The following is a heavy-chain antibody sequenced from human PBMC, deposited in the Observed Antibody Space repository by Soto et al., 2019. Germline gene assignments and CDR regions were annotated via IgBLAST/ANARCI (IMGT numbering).Heavy chain of an antibody. CDR3: ARRGSGRYSDY. V-gene: IGHV3-23*01. D-gene: IGHD1-26*01. Sequence: EVQLLESGGGLVQPGGSLRLSCAASGFTFSSYAMRWVRQAPVKGLEWVSAISGSGGSTYYADSVKGRFTISRDNSKNTLYLQMNSLRAEDTAVYYCARRGSGRYSDYWGQGTLVTVSS. CDR2: ISGSGGST. CDR1: GFTFSSYA. J-gene: IGHJ4*02.